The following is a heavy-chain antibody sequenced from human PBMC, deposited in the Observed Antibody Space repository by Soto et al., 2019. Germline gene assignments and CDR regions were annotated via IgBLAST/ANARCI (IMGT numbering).Heavy chain of an antibody. Sequence: SETLSLTCTVSGGSISSYYWSWIRQPPGKGLEWIGYIYYSGSTNYNPSLKSRVTISVDTSKNQFSLKLSSVTAADTAVYYCARLGRWYRYYYYYGMDVWAQGTTVPVSS. V-gene: IGHV4-59*08. CDR2: IYYSGST. J-gene: IGHJ6*02. CDR1: GGSISSYY. CDR3: ARLGRWYRYYYYYGMDV. D-gene: IGHD6-13*01.